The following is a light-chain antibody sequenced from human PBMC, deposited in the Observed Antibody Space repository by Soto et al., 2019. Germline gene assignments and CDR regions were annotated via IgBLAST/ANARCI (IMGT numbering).Light chain of an antibody. Sequence: DIQMTQSPSSLSASVGDRVTITCRASQSIGTYLNWYQQKPGKAPELLIYDSSTLRSGAHSRFSGGGSETYFTHTSSSLQHEYCASYYRQQSYKAPRTFGQGTKLEIK. CDR3: QQSYKAPRT. J-gene: IGKJ2*01. CDR1: QSIGTY. CDR2: DSS. V-gene: IGKV1-39*01.